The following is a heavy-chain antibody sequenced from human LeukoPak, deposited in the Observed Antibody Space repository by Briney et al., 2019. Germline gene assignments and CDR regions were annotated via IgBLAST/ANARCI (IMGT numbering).Heavy chain of an antibody. CDR3: ARVLYWFDP. CDR1: GGSFSGYY. J-gene: IGHJ5*02. D-gene: IGHD3-10*01. Sequence: KASETLSLTCAVYGGSFSGYYWSWIRQPPGKGLEWIGEINHSGSTNYNPSLKSRVTISVDKSKNQFSLKLSSVTAADTAVYYCARVLYWFDPWGQGTLVTVSS. CDR2: INHSGST. V-gene: IGHV4-34*01.